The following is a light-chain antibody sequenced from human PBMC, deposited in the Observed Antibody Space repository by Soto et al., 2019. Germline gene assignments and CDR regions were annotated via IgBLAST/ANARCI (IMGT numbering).Light chain of an antibody. Sequence: ETVLTQSPGTLSLSPGERATLSCRASQSIRSNYLAWYRQTPGQAPRLLIYGASNRATGIPDRFSGSGSGTDFTLIISRLEPEDFALYYCQQYGSSPWTFGQGTKEEIK. CDR1: QSIRSNY. CDR2: GAS. V-gene: IGKV3-20*01. CDR3: QQYGSSPWT. J-gene: IGKJ1*01.